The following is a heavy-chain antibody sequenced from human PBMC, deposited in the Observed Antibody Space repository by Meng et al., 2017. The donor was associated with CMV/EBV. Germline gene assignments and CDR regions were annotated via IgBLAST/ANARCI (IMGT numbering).Heavy chain of an antibody. D-gene: IGHD6-19*01. J-gene: IGHJ4*02. CDR3: ARDSAVAGVVDY. V-gene: IGHV4-39*07. CDR1: GGSISSGSYY. CDR2: IYYSGST. Sequence: RPRRAWVPVCVKPSDTLASICTVAGGSISSGSYYWGCIRQPPWKGRKWIVSIYYSGSTYYNPSRRSRVTISVDTSKNQFSLKLSSVTAADTAVYYCARDSAVAGVVDYWGQGTLVTVSS.